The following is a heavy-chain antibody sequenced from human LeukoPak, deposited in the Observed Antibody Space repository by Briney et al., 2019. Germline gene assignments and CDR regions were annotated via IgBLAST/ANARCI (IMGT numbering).Heavy chain of an antibody. CDR3: AREGYCSGGSCDNWFDP. CDR1: GGSISSGGYS. D-gene: IGHD2-15*01. J-gene: IGHJ5*02. Sequence: SETLSLTCAVSGGSISSGGYSWSWIRQPPGKGPEWIGYIYHSGSTYYNPSLKSRVTISVDRSKNQFSLNLSSVTAADTAVYYCAREGYCSGGSCDNWFDPWGQGTLVTVSS. V-gene: IGHV4-30-2*01. CDR2: IYHSGST.